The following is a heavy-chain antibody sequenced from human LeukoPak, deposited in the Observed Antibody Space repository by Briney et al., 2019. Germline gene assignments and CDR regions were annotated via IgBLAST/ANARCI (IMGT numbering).Heavy chain of an antibody. D-gene: IGHD3-3*01. V-gene: IGHV1-2*06. Sequence: ASVKVSCKASGYTFTGYYMHWVRQAPGQGLEWMGRINPNSGGTNYAQKFRGRVTMTRDTSISTAYMELSRLRSDDTAVYYCARGGFFGRAGDAFDIWGQGTMVTVSS. CDR1: GYTFTGYY. CDR3: ARGGFFGRAGDAFDI. CDR2: INPNSGGT. J-gene: IGHJ3*02.